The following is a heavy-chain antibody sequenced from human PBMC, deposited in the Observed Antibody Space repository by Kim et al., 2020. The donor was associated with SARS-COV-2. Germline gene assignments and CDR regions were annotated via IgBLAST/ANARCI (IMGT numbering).Heavy chain of an antibody. J-gene: IGHJ4*02. D-gene: IGHD3-10*01. CDR3: AKGIVGCDYNSLDY. CDR2: ISYNSDNI. Sequence: GGSLRLSCAASGFTFSTYAMNWVRQAPGKGLEWVSSISYNSDNIYYADSVKGRFTISRDNSKNTLYLQVNSLRVEDTAVYYCAKGIVGCDYNSLDYWGQGTLVTVSS. V-gene: IGHV3-23*01. CDR1: GFTFSTYA.